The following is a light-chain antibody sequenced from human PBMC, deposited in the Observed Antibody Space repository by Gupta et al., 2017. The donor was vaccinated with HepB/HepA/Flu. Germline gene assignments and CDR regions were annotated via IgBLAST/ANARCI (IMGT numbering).Light chain of an antibody. Sequence: DIQMTQSPSTLSASVGDRVTITCRASQSMNNWLAWYQQKPGKAPTLLIYKASNSETGVPSRFSGSGSGTEFTLTIITMQPDHFATYYFQQENSYSGMFGQGTKVEIE. CDR3: QQENSYSGM. V-gene: IGKV1-5*03. CDR1: QSMNNW. J-gene: IGKJ1*01. CDR2: KAS.